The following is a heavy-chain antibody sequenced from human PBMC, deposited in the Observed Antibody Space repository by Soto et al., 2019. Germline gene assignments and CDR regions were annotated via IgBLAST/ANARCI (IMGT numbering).Heavy chain of an antibody. V-gene: IGHV3-21*06. Sequence: EVQLVESGGGLVKPGGSLRLSCAASGFTFSSYSFNWVRQAPGKGLEWVSIITPTSTFISYADSVRGRFTISRDNAKNSLYLQMDSLGAGDTAVYYCGRARGNDWYEDYWGQGTLVTVSS. D-gene: IGHD1-1*01. CDR2: ITPTSTFI. CDR1: GFTFSSYS. J-gene: IGHJ4*02. CDR3: GRARGNDWYEDY.